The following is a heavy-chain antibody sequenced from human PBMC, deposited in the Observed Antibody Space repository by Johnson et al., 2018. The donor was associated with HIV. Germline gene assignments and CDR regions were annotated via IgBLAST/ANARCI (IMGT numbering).Heavy chain of an antibody. D-gene: IGHD2-2*01. Sequence: VQLVESGGGLIQPGGSLRLSCAASGFTVSSNFMTWVRQAPGKGLEWVSVIYSGGSTYYADSVKGRFTISRDNAKNSLYLQMNSLRAEDTALYYCARSRPYEGVPAATGAFDIWGQGTMVTVSS. J-gene: IGHJ3*02. CDR1: GFTVSSNF. CDR2: IYSGGST. CDR3: ARSRPYEGVPAATGAFDI. V-gene: IGHV3-53*01.